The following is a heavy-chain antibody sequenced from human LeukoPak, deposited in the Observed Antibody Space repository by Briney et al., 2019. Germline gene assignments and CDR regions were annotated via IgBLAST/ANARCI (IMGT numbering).Heavy chain of an antibody. V-gene: IGHV4-38-2*02. CDR2: IYHSGRT. CDR3: ARAGMRLLLLNWFDP. J-gene: IGHJ5*02. D-gene: IGHD2-15*01. CDR1: VYSISSGFY. Sequence: SETLFLTCMRPVYSISSGFYWGWIRQPPGKGVEGIASIYHSGRTDYNPSLKSRVTISVGASKNQFSLKLSSVTAADTAVYYCARAGMRLLLLNWFDPWGQGTLVTVSS.